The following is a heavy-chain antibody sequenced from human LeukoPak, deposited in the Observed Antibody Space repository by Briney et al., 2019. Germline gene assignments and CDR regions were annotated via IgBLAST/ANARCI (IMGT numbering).Heavy chain of an antibody. D-gene: IGHD3-10*01. J-gene: IGHJ6*02. V-gene: IGHV1-24*01. CDR1: GYTLTELS. CDR2: FDPEDGET. Sequence: EASVKVSCKVSGYTLTELSMHWVRQAPGKGLEWMGGFDPEDGETIYAQKFRGRVTMTEDTSTDTAYMELSSLRSEDTAVYYCATALLWFGELSHGMDVWGQGTTVTVSS. CDR3: ATALLWFGELSHGMDV.